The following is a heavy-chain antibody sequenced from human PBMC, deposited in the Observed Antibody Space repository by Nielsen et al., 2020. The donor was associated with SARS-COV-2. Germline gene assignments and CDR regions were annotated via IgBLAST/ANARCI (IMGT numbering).Heavy chain of an antibody. J-gene: IGHJ2*01. V-gene: IGHV3-30*03. CDR2: ISNDGSNK. D-gene: IGHD3-10*01. CDR3: ARGNRFGELDWFFDV. CDR1: GFTFSSLW. Sequence: GESLKISCAASGFTFSSLWMSWVRQVPGKGLEWVAVISNDGSNKKYADSVRGRFTIARDNSKNTLYLQMNSLRTEDTAVYHCARGNRFGELDWFFDVWGRGTLVTFSS.